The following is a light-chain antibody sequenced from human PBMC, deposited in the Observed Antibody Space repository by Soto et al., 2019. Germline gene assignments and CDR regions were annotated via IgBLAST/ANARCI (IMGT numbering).Light chain of an antibody. CDR1: SSDVGGYNY. J-gene: IGLJ3*02. Sequence: QSALTQPASLSGTPGQSITIYCTGSSSDVGGYNYVSWYQQHPGKAPKVMIYEVSNRPSGVSNRFSGSKSGNTASLTISGLQAEDEDDYYCSSYTTSSTWVFGGGTKVTVL. V-gene: IGLV2-14*01. CDR3: SSYTTSSTWV. CDR2: EVS.